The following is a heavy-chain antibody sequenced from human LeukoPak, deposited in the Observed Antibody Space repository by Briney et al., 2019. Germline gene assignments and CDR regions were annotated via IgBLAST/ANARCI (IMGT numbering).Heavy chain of an antibody. CDR1: GGSISSYY. J-gene: IGHJ4*02. V-gene: IGHV4-59*01. CDR3: ARWERGYFDY. CDR2: IYYSGST. D-gene: IGHD3-22*01. Sequence: SETLSLTCTVSGGSISSYYWSWIRRPPGKGLEWIGYIYYSGSTNYNPSLKSRVTISVDTSKNQFSLKLSSVTAADTAVYYCARWERGYFDYWGQGPLVTVSS.